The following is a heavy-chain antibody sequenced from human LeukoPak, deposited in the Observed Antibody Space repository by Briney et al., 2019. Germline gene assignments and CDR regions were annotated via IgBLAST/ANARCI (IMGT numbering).Heavy chain of an antibody. J-gene: IGHJ4*02. Sequence: PAGGSLRLSCAASGFTFSSYAMSWVRQAPWKGLEWVSAISGSGGSTYYADSVKGRFTISRDNSKNTLYLQMNSLRAEDTAVYYCATDYGSGSYPFDYWGQGTLVTVSS. D-gene: IGHD3-10*01. CDR2: ISGSGGST. CDR3: ATDYGSGSYPFDY. V-gene: IGHV3-23*01. CDR1: GFTFSSYA.